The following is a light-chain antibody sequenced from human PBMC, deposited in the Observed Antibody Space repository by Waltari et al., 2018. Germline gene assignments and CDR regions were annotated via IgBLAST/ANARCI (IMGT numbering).Light chain of an antibody. J-gene: IGLJ2*01. V-gene: IGLV2-8*01. CDR2: EVN. Sequence: QSALTQPPSASGSPGQSVTISCSGTNSDIGTYNYVSWFQQHPGSAPKLLIYEVNKRPPAVPDRFSGSTSDDRSALSVSGLQADDEAVYHCSSYAGSNTLVFGGGTRLTVL. CDR3: SSYAGSNTLV. CDR1: NSDIGTYNY.